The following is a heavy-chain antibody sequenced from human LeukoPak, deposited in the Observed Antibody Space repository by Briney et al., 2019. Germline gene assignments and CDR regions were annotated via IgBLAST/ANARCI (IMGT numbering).Heavy chain of an antibody. CDR1: GGAFSSYA. J-gene: IGHJ4*02. Sequence: GASEKVSCKASGGAFSSYAISWVRQAPGQGLEWMGRIIPILGIANYAQKFQGRVTITADKSTSTAYMELSSLRSEDTAVYYCARSHDFWSGYSIIFDYWGQGTLVTVSS. CDR3: ARSHDFWSGYSIIFDY. CDR2: IIPILGIA. V-gene: IGHV1-69*04. D-gene: IGHD3-3*01.